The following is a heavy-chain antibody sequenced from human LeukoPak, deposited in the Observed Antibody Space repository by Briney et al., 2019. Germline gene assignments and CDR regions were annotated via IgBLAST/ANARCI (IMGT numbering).Heavy chain of an antibody. Sequence: PSETLSLTCTVSGYSISSGYYWGRIRQPPGKGLEWIGSIYHSGSTYYNPSLKSRVTISVDTSKNQFSLKLSSVTAADTAVYYCARDHPGGGGRTGIDYWGQGTLVTVSS. CDR3: ARDHPGGGGRTGIDY. J-gene: IGHJ4*02. CDR2: IYHSGST. CDR1: GYSISSGYY. D-gene: IGHD1-14*01. V-gene: IGHV4-38-2*02.